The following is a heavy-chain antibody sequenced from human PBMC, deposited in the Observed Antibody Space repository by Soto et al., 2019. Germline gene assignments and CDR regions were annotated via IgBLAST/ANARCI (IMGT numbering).Heavy chain of an antibody. V-gene: IGHV3-21*04. CDR3: VRDPSRRSPPDF. CDR2: ISSSSSYI. Sequence: PGGSLRLSCAASGFTFSSYSMNWVRQAPGKGLEWVSSISSSSSYIYYADSVKGRFTISRDNAKNSLYLQIYSLREEDTAVYYCVRDPSRRSPPDFWGQGTLVTVSS. J-gene: IGHJ4*02. CDR1: GFTFSSYS.